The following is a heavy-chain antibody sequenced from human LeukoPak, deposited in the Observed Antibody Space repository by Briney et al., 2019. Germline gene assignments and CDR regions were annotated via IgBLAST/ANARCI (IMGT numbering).Heavy chain of an antibody. D-gene: IGHD1-1*01. Sequence: SETLSLTCTVSGVSISSSSYYWGWIRQPPGKGLEWIGSIYYSRSTYYNPSLKSRVTISVDTSKNQFSLKLSSVTAADTAVYFCARGGTGAFDIWGLGTMVTISS. CDR2: IYYSRST. V-gene: IGHV4-39*07. CDR1: GVSISSSSYY. CDR3: ARGGTGAFDI. J-gene: IGHJ3*02.